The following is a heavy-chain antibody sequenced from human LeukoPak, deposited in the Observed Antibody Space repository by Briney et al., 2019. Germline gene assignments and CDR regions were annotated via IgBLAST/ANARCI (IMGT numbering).Heavy chain of an antibody. V-gene: IGHV1-8*03. CDR3: ARVRLDYYDRYFDY. D-gene: IGHD3-22*01. CDR2: MNPNSGNT. Sequence: ASVKVSWKASGYTFTSYDINWVRQATGQGLEWMGWMNPNSGNTGYAQKFQGRVTITRNTSISTAYMELSSLRSDDTAVYYCARVRLDYYDRYFDYWGQGTLVTVSS. CDR1: GYTFTSYD. J-gene: IGHJ4*02.